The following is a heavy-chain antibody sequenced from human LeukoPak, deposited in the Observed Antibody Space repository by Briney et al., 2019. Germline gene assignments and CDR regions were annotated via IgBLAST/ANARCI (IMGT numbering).Heavy chain of an antibody. V-gene: IGHV4-39*01. Sequence: SETLSPTCTVSGGSISSSSYYWGWIRQPPGKGLEWIGSIYYSGSTYYNPSLKSRVTISVDTSSNQFSLKLSSVTAADTAVYYCARCGYYDFWSGYNPATFDYWGQGTLVTVSS. J-gene: IGHJ4*02. CDR3: ARCGYYDFWSGYNPATFDY. CDR2: IYYSGST. CDR1: GGSISSSSYY. D-gene: IGHD3-3*01.